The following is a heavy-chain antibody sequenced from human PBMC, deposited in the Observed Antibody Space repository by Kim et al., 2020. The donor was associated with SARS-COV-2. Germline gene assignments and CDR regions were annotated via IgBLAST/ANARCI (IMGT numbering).Heavy chain of an antibody. Sequence: GGSLRLSCAASGFSVRTNSMSWVRQAPGKGLEWVAVIYGGATVNYADSVRGRFSISRDTSDNTIFLHMNSLRAEDTALYYCARDPRSSIVESRSEYFHDWGRGTLVTVAS. CDR2: IYGGATV. V-gene: IGHV3-66*01. J-gene: IGHJ1*01. D-gene: IGHD1-26*01. CDR1: GFSVRTNS. CDR3: ARDPRSSIVESRSEYFHD.